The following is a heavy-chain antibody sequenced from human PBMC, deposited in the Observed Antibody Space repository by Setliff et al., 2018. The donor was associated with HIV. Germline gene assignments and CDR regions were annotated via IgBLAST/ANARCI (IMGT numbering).Heavy chain of an antibody. V-gene: IGHV4-4*02. CDR2: IYHSGST. CDR1: GGSISSSNW. D-gene: IGHD5-12*01. J-gene: IGHJ4*02. CDR3: ASLTRGYSGYDSARAFDY. Sequence: SETLSLTCAVSGGSISSSNWWSWVRQPPGKGLEWIGEIYHSGSTNYNPSLKSRVTISVDKSKNQLSLKLSSVTAADTAVYYCASLTRGYSGYDSARAFDYWGQGTLVTVSS.